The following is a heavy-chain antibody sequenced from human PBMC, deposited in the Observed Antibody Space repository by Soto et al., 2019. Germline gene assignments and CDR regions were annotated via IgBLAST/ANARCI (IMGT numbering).Heavy chain of an antibody. CDR2: ISSNGGST. V-gene: IGHV3-64*01. CDR3: ARDNTVTTWYFQH. Sequence: PGGSLRLSCAASGFTFSGYAMHWVRQAPGKGLEYVSAISSNGGSTYYANSVKGRFTISRDNSKNTLYLQMGSLRAEDMAVYYCARDNTVTTWYFQHWGQGTLVTVSS. D-gene: IGHD4-17*01. CDR1: GFTFSGYA. J-gene: IGHJ1*01.